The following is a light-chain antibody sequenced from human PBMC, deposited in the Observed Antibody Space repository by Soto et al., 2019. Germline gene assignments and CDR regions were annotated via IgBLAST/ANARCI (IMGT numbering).Light chain of an antibody. V-gene: IGLV2-8*01. CDR3: SSYAGRDIWV. CDR2: EVT. Sequence: QSALTQPPSASGSRGQSVTISCTGTSVDINYVSWFQKHPGKAPKLIICEVTKRPSGVPDRFSGSKSGNTASLTVSGLQDADEADYYCSSYAGRDIWVFGGGTKLTVL. J-gene: IGLJ3*02. CDR1: SVDINY.